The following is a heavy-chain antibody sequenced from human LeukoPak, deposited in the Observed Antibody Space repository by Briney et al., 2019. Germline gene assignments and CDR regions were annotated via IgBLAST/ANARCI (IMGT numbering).Heavy chain of an antibody. J-gene: IGHJ4*02. D-gene: IGHD3-3*01. Sequence: SETLSLTCTVSGGAISSYYWSWLRQPPGKGLEWIGYIYYSGSTNYNPSLKSRVTISVDTSKNQFFLKLSSVTAADTAVYYCARGTVFEGYYFDYWGQGTLVTVSS. CDR1: GGAISSYY. V-gene: IGHV4-59*01. CDR3: ARGTVFEGYYFDY. CDR2: IYYSGST.